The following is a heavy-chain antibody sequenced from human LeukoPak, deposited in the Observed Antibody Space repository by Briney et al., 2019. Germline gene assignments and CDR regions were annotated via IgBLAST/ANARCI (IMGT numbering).Heavy chain of an antibody. CDR1: GFTFSNYE. D-gene: IGHD3-16*01. CDR2: IWYDGSKR. CDR3: VRDLLGLPRKYFDS. J-gene: IGHJ4*02. Sequence: GRSLRLSCVGSGFTFSNYEMNWVRQAPGKGLEWVAYIWYDGSKRDYANSVKGRFTISRDTSKSTVYLQMNSLRPEDTAVYYCVRDLLGLPRKYFDSWGQGTLVTVSS. V-gene: IGHV3-33*08.